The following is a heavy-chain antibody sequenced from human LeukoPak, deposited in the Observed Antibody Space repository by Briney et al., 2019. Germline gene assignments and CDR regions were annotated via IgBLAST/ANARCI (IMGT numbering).Heavy chain of an antibody. D-gene: IGHD6-19*01. CDR3: ARTSIAVAGTAFDP. V-gene: IGHV4-4*07. CDR1: GGSISSYY. CDR2: IYTSGST. J-gene: IGHJ5*02. Sequence: SETLSLTCTVSGGSISSYYWSWIRQPAGKGLEWVGRIYTSGSTNYNPSLKSRVTMSVDTSKNQFSLKLSSVTAADTAVYYCARTSIAVAGTAFDPWGQGTLVTVSS.